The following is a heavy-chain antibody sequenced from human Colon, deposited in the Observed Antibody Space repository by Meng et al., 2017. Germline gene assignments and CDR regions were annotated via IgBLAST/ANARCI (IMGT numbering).Heavy chain of an antibody. CDR2: IHSSGNT. J-gene: IGHJ4*02. CDR3: ARNPVIPDARTFDF. V-gene: IGHV4-30-4*01. Sequence: QVQLQESGPGPVNPSQTLSLTCPISNGSINSADYYWNWIRQPPGKGPEWLGYIHSSGNTYYTPSLKSRLAMSLDTSKNQFSLRLTSVTAADTAVYYCARNPVIPDARTFDFWGQGALVTVSS. CDR1: NGSINSADYY. D-gene: IGHD2-2*01.